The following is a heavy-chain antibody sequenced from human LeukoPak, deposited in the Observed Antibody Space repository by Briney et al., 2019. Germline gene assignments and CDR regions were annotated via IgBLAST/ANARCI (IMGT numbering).Heavy chain of an antibody. Sequence: PSETLSLTCTVSGGSISSYYWSWIRQPPGKGLEWIGYIYYSGSTNYNPSLKSRVTISVDTSKNQFSLKLSSVTAADTAVYYCXSPDYGDYDKGFDYWGQGTLVTVSS. CDR2: IYYSGST. J-gene: IGHJ4*02. CDR3: XSPDYGDYDKGFDY. D-gene: IGHD4-17*01. V-gene: IGHV4-59*01. CDR1: GGSISSYY.